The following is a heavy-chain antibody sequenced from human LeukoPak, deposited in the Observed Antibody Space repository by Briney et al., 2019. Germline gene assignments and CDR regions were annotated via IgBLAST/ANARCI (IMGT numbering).Heavy chain of an antibody. CDR2: ISGRGSGT. V-gene: IGHV3-23*01. CDR1: GFTFSSYA. J-gene: IGHJ4*02. CDR3: AKDLKGSTAMIPDY. Sequence: GGSLRLSCAASGFTFSSYAMSWVRRTPGKGLDWVSTISGRGSGTYYAASVKGRFTISRDNSKNTLYLQMDSLRVEDTAVYYCAKDLKGSTAMIPDYWGQGPLVTVSS. D-gene: IGHD5-18*01.